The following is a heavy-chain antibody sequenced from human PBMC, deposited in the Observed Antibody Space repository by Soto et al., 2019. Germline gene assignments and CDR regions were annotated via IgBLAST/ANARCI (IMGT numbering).Heavy chain of an antibody. D-gene: IGHD3-16*01. CDR3: ARLTSRHLVDE. CDR2: MFYGVST. J-gene: IGHJ4*02. Sequence: SEPLSLTCTVSGSSINSSGYYWGWIRQPPGKGLEWIGSMFYGVSTYYNPSLKSRVTVSVDTSKNQFSLNLRSVAAADTAVYYGARLTSRHLVDEWGQGTLVTVSS. CDR1: GSSINSSGYY. V-gene: IGHV4-39*01.